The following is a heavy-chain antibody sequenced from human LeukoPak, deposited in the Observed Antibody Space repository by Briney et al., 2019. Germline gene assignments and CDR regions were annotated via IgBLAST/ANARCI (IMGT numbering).Heavy chain of an antibody. CDR2: INHSGST. Sequence: PSETLSLTCAVYGGSFSGYYWSWIRQPPGKGPEWIGEINHSGSTNYNPSLKSRVTISVDTSKNQFSLKLSSVTAADTAVYYCARGPAYLVYAIVKFDYWGQGTLVTVSS. J-gene: IGHJ4*02. CDR3: ARGPAYLVYAIVKFDY. D-gene: IGHD2-8*01. CDR1: GGSFSGYY. V-gene: IGHV4-34*01.